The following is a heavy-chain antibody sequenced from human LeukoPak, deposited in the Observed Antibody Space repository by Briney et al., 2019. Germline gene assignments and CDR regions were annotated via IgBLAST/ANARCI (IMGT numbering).Heavy chain of an antibody. V-gene: IGHV4-30-4*08. CDR1: GGSISSGDYY. CDR2: IYYSGST. Sequence: TSQTLSLTRTVSGGSISSGDYYWSWIRQPRGKGLEWIGYIYYSGSTYYNPSLKSRVTISVDTSKNQFSLKLTSVTAADTAVYYCARARSDFWSGYLPYYYYYMDVWGKGTTVSVSS. J-gene: IGHJ6*03. CDR3: ARARSDFWSGYLPYYYYYMDV. D-gene: IGHD3-3*01.